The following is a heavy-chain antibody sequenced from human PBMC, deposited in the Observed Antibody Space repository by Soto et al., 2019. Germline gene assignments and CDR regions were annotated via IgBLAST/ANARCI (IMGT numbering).Heavy chain of an antibody. Sequence: QITLNESGPTPVKPRQTLTLTCTFSGFSLTTSGVGVGWIRQSPGKAPEWLALIYWDDDKRYSSSLKSRLTITNDSSKIQVVLTMVALDTAGTTIYSSAHSVLRTVFGLVTTTTIYFDFWGPETPVAVSS. CDR1: GFSLTTSGVG. J-gene: IGHJ4*02. CDR3: AHSVLRTVFGLVTTTTIYFDF. CDR2: IYWDDDK. V-gene: IGHV2-5*02. D-gene: IGHD3-3*01.